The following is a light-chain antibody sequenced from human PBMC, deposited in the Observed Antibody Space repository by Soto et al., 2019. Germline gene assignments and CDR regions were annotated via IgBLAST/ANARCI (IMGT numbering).Light chain of an antibody. CDR1: QTVISNY. CDR2: GAS. Sequence: EIVMTQSPGTLSLSPGERATLSCRASQTVISNYLAWYQQKPGQAPRLLIYGASNRASGVPVRFSGSGSGTDFTLTITRLEPEDFALYYCQQYGGSPITFGLGTRLEIK. V-gene: IGKV3-20*01. CDR3: QQYGGSPIT. J-gene: IGKJ5*01.